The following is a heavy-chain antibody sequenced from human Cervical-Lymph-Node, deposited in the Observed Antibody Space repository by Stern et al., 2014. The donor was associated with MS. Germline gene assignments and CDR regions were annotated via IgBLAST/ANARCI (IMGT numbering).Heavy chain of an antibody. V-gene: IGHV1-46*03. CDR2: ISPSCDAT. D-gene: IGHD1-26*01. Sequence: QVQLVQSGAEVKKPGASVKVSCQASGFTFTSYYIHWVRQAPGQGLAWMGIISPSCDATTYAHMLQGRVTMTRDTSTSTVYMELSSLRSDDTAMYYCTKDSGSFSIDYWGQGTLVTVSS. CDR3: TKDSGSFSIDY. CDR1: GFTFTSYY. J-gene: IGHJ4*02.